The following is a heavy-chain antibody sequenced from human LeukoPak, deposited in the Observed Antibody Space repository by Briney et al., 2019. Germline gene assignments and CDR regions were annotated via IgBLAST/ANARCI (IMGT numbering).Heavy chain of an antibody. J-gene: IGHJ4*02. CDR3: ARAGDYYDSSGSPFDY. CDR1: GYTFTSYG. CDR2: ISAYNGNT. Sequence: ASVKVSCKASGYTFTSYGISWVRQAPGQGLEWMGWISAYNGNTNYAQKLQGRVTVTTDTSTSTAYMELRSLRSDDTAVYYCARAGDYYDSSGSPFDYWGQGTLVTVSS. D-gene: IGHD3-22*01. V-gene: IGHV1-18*01.